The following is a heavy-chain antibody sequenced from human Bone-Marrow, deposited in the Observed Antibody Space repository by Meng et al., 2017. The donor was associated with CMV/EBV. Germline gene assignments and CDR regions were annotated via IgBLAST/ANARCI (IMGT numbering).Heavy chain of an antibody. CDR1: GYSFTSYW. J-gene: IGHJ3*02. Sequence: GESLKISCKGSGYSFTSYWIGWVRQMPGKGLEWMGIIYPGDSDTRYSPSFQGQVTISADKSISTAYLQWSSLKASDTAMYYCARAPAGIVVVPAAPTRWAFDIWGQGTRVTGSS. V-gene: IGHV5-51*01. D-gene: IGHD2-2*01. CDR3: ARAPAGIVVVPAAPTRWAFDI. CDR2: IYPGDSDT.